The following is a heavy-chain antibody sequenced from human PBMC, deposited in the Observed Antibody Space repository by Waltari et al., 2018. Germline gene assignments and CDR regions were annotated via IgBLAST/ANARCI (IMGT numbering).Heavy chain of an antibody. CDR3: ARLTMVRGVGNAFDI. Sequence: QLQLQESGPGLVKPSETLSLTCTVSGGSISSSIYYWGWIRQPPGKGLEWIGNIYFRGSTYYNPSLKIRVTMSVDTSKNQFSLKLSSVTAADTAVYYCARLTMVRGVGNAFDIWGQGTMVTVSS. D-gene: IGHD3-10*01. CDR2: IYFRGST. V-gene: IGHV4-39*01. J-gene: IGHJ3*02. CDR1: GGSISSSIYY.